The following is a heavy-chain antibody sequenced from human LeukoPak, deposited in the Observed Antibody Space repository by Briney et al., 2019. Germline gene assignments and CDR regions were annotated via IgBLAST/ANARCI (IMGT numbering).Heavy chain of an antibody. CDR1: GFTFSSYS. CDR2: ISSSGNTI. CDR3: ARHPFDP. V-gene: IGHV3-48*04. J-gene: IGHJ5*02. Sequence: PGGSLRLSCAASGFTFSSYSMNWVRQAPGKGLEWVSYISSSGNTIYYADSVKGRFTISRDNAKNSLYLQMNSLRVEDTAVYYCARHPFDPWGQGTLVTVSS.